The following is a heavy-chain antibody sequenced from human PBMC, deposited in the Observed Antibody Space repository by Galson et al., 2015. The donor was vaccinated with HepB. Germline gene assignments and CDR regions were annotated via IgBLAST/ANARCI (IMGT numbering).Heavy chain of an antibody. D-gene: IGHD3-9*01. Sequence: SLRLSCAASGFTFSSYAMHWVRQAPGKGLEWVAVISYDGSNKYYADSVKGRFTISRDNSKNTLYLQMNSLRAEDTAVYYCARDDILTGPDLYYFDYWGQGTLVTVSS. CDR2: ISYDGSNK. J-gene: IGHJ4*02. V-gene: IGHV3-30-3*01. CDR3: ARDDILTGPDLYYFDY. CDR1: GFTFSSYA.